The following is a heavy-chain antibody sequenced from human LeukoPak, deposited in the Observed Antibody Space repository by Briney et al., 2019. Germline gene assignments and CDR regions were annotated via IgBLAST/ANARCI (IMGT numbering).Heavy chain of an antibody. Sequence: SETLSLTCTVSGGSISSSNYYWGWIRQPPGKGLEWIGSFYYSGSTYYNPSLKSRVTISVDTSKNQFSLKLSSVTAADTAVYYCASRRLAAAGMGYFDCWGQGNLVTVSS. D-gene: IGHD6-13*01. CDR3: ASRRLAAAGMGYFDC. J-gene: IGHJ4*02. CDR1: GGSISSSNYY. V-gene: IGHV4-39*01. CDR2: FYYSGST.